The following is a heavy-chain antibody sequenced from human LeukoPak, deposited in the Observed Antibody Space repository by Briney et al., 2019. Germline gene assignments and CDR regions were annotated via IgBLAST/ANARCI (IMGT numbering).Heavy chain of an antibody. D-gene: IGHD5-18*01. CDR3: ARGQAWIQLWLYFDY. Sequence: PSETLSLTCAVYGGSFSGYYWSWIRQPPGKGLEWIGEINHSGSTNYNPSLKSRVTISVDTSKNQFSLKLSSVTAADTAVYYCARGQAWIQLWLYFDYWGQGTLVTVSS. V-gene: IGHV4-34*01. CDR2: INHSGST. CDR1: GGSFSGYY. J-gene: IGHJ4*02.